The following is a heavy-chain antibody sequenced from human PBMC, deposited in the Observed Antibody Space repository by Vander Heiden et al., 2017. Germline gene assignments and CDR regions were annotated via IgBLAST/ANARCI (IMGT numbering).Heavy chain of an antibody. J-gene: IGHJ4*02. Sequence: EVQLVESGGGLVKPGGSLRLSCAASGFTFSNAWMSWVRQAPGKGLEWVGRIKSKTEGGTTDYAAPVKGRFTISRDDSKNTLYLQMNSLKTEDTAVYYCTTDGVYYYGSGSYSRYWGQGTLVTVSS. D-gene: IGHD3-10*01. CDR2: IKSKTEGGTT. V-gene: IGHV3-15*01. CDR1: GFTFSNAW. CDR3: TTDGVYYYGSGSYSRY.